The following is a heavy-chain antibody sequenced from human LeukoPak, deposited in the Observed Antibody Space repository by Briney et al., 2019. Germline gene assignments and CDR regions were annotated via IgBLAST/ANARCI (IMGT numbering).Heavy chain of an antibody. CDR2: ISRSGSYI. V-gene: IGHV3-21*01. CDR1: GFTFSSYS. J-gene: IGHJ4*02. CDR3: AKGRRFLEWLLDY. D-gene: IGHD3-3*01. Sequence: GGSLRLSCAASGFTFSSYSMNWVRQAPGKGLEWVSSISRSGSYIYYADSVKGRFTISRDNSKNTLYLQMNSLRAEDTAVYYCAKGRRFLEWLLDYWGQGTLVTVSS.